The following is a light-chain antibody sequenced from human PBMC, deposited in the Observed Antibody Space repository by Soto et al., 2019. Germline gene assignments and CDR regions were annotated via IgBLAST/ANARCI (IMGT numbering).Light chain of an antibody. J-gene: IGKJ1*01. CDR3: QHYNSYSEA. V-gene: IGKV1-5*03. Sequence: DIQMTQSPSTLSGSVGDRVTITCRASQTISSWLDWYQQKPGKAPKLLIYKASTIKSGDPSRFSASGSGTEFTLTISSLQPDDCATYFCQHYNSYSEAFGQGTTVDIK. CDR2: KAS. CDR1: QTISSW.